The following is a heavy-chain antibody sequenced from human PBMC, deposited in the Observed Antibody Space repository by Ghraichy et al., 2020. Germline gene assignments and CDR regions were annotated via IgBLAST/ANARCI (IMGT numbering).Heavy chain of an antibody. J-gene: IGHJ3*02. V-gene: IGHV1-8*02. Sequence: ASVKVSCKASGYTFTSYDINWVRQATGQGLEWMGWMNPNSGNTGYAQKFQGRVTMTRNTSISTAYMELSSLRSEDTAVYYCARSYDFWSGSNDAFDIWGQGTMVTVSS. CDR3: ARSYDFWSGSNDAFDI. CDR2: MNPNSGNT. D-gene: IGHD3-3*01. CDR1: GYTFTSYD.